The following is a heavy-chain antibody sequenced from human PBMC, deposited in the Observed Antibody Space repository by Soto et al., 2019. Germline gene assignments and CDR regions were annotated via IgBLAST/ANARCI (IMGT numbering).Heavy chain of an antibody. V-gene: IGHV3-11*01. Sequence: GGSLSLSCAASGFTFSDYYMSWIRQAPGKGLEWVSYISSSGSTIYYADSVKGRFTISRDNAKNSLYLQMNSLRAEDTAVYYCARDSNSGWDLEYFQHWGQGTLVTVSS. J-gene: IGHJ1*01. CDR3: ARDSNSGWDLEYFQH. CDR2: ISSSGSTI. CDR1: GFTFSDYY. D-gene: IGHD6-19*01.